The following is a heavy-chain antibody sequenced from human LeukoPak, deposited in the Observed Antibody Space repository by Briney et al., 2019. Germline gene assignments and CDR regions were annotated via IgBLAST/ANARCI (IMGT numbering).Heavy chain of an antibody. CDR1: GFTFSSYE. J-gene: IGHJ4*02. Sequence: GGSLRLSCAASGFTFSSYEMNWVRQAPGKGLEWVSYISSSSSTIYYADSVKGRFTISRDNAKNSLYLQMNSLRAEDTAVYYCASSRYSSGWYGYDYWGQGTLVTVSS. CDR2: ISSSSSTI. D-gene: IGHD6-19*01. CDR3: ASSRYSSGWYGYDY. V-gene: IGHV3-48*01.